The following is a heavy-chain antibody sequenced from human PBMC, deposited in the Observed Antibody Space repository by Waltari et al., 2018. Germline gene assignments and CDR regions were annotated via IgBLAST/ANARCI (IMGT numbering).Heavy chain of an antibody. CDR3: ATDQVGPYTGFDF. V-gene: IGHV1-2*02. Sequence: QVQLVQSGAEVKMPGASVKVSCKASGYVFTDHCMHWVRKAPGKGLEWMARINPKNGDTKYSQNFQGRLTMTRDTSTSTAYMELTRLISDDTAVYYCATDQVGPYTGFDFWGQGTLVTVSS. D-gene: IGHD1-26*01. CDR2: INPKNGDT. CDR1: GYVFTDHC. J-gene: IGHJ4*02.